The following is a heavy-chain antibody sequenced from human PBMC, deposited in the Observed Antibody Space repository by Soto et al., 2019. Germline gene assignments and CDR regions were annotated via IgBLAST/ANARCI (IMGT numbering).Heavy chain of an antibody. J-gene: IGHJ4*02. CDR2: IYHSGST. Sequence: LSETLSLTCAVSGGSISSSNWWSWVRQPPGKGLEWIGEIYHSGSTNYNPSLKSRVTISVDKSKNQFSLKLSSVTAADTAVYYCARDFVGATTSSFDYWGQGTLVTVSS. V-gene: IGHV4-4*02. D-gene: IGHD1-26*01. CDR3: ARDFVGATTSSFDY. CDR1: GGSISSSNW.